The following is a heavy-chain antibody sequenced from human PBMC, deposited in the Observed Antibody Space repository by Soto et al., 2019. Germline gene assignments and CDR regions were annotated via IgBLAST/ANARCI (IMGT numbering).Heavy chain of an antibody. D-gene: IGHD2-21*01. J-gene: IGHJ3*02. V-gene: IGHV4-59*01. CDR1: GGSISSYY. Sequence: PSETLSLTCTVSGGSISSYYWSWIRQPPGKGLEWIGYIYYSGSTNYNPSLKSRVTISVDTSKNQFTLKLSSVTAADTAVYYCARSPCVGWLYCGGVAPRAFDIWGQGTMVTV. CDR2: IYYSGST. CDR3: ARSPCVGWLYCGGVAPRAFDI.